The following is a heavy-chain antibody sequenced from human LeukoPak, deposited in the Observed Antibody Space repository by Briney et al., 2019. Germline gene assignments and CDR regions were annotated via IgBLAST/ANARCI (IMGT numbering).Heavy chain of an antibody. V-gene: IGHV1-69*04. CDR3: ARDPPNCSSTSCPFRFDP. J-gene: IGHJ5*02. Sequence: ASVKVSCKASGGTFSSYAISWVRQAPGQGLEWMGRIIPILGIANYAQKFQGRVTITADKSTSTAYMELSSLRSEDTAVYYCARDPPNCSSTSCPFRFDPWGQGTLVTVSS. CDR2: IIPILGIA. D-gene: IGHD2-2*01. CDR1: GGTFSSYA.